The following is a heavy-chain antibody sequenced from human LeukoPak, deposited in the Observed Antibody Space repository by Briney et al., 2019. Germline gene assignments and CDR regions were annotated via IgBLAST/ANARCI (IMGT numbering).Heavy chain of an antibody. CDR3: ATSLNPLYQRYFDY. J-gene: IGHJ4*02. D-gene: IGHD2-2*01. Sequence: GASVKVSCKVSGYTLTELSMHWVRQAPGKGLEWMGGFDPEDGETIYAQKFQGRVTMTEDTSTDTAYMELSSLRSENTAVYYCATSLNPLYQRYFDYWGQGTLVTVSS. V-gene: IGHV1-24*01. CDR1: GYTLTELS. CDR2: FDPEDGET.